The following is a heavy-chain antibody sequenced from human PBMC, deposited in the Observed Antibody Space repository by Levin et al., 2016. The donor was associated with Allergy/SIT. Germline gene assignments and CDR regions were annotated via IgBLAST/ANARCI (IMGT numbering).Heavy chain of an antibody. V-gene: IGHV4-31*02. CDR3: ARSRFRILDY. Sequence: WIRQPPGKGLEWIGYIYYSGSTYYNPSLKSRVTISVDTSKNQFSLKLSSVTAADTAVYYCARSRFRILDYWGQGTLVTSPQ. D-gene: IGHD2/OR15-2a*01. CDR2: IYYSGST. J-gene: IGHJ4*02.